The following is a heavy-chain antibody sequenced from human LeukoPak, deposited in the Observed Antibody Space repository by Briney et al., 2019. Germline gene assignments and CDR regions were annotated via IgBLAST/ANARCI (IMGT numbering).Heavy chain of an antibody. CDR3: ARVDTATTTGLYYYYYYMDV. Sequence: PSETLSLTCSVSGGSISSSSYYWGWIRQPPGKGLEWIGNIYYSGSTYYNPSLKSRVTISVDTSKSQFSLKLISVTAADTAVYFCARVDTATTTGLYYYYYYMDVWGKGTTVAVSS. V-gene: IGHV4-39*07. CDR2: IYYSGST. J-gene: IGHJ6*03. D-gene: IGHD5-18*01. CDR1: GGSISSSSYY.